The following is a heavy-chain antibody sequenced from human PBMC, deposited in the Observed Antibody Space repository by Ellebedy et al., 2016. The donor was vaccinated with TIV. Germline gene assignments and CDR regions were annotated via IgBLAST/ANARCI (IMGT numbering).Heavy chain of an antibody. J-gene: IGHJ4*02. D-gene: IGHD2-2*03. CDR2: ISVYNGNT. V-gene: IGHV1-18*04. CDR3: ARDYPLDF. CDR1: GYTFTTYG. Sequence: AASVKVSCMSTGYTFTTYGISWVRQAPGQGLEGMGWISVYNGNTNYAQKFQDRVNMTADTTTDTAFMELRSLRSDDTAVYYCARDYPLDFWGQGTLVIVSS.